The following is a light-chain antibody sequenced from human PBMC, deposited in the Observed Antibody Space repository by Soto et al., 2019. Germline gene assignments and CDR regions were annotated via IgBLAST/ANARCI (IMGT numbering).Light chain of an antibody. J-gene: IGLJ2*01. CDR2: EVS. CDR1: SSDVGGYNY. CDR3: SSYTSSSTLEVV. Sequence: QSVLTQPASVSGSPGQSITISCTGTSSDVGGYNYVSWYQQHPGKAPKLMIYEVSTRPSGVSNRFSGSKSGNTASLTISGLQAEDEADYYCSSYTSSSTLEVVFGGGTKLTVL. V-gene: IGLV2-14*01.